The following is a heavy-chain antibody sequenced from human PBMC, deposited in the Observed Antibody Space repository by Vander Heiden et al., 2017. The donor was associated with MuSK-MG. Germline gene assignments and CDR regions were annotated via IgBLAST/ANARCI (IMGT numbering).Heavy chain of an antibody. Sequence: EVQLVVSGGGLVQPGGSLTLPCVASGFTFSSFWMHSVRQVPGKGLVWVSRINTDGSTITYADSVKGRFTISRDNAKNTMYLQMNSLRAEDTAVYHCVRGLLGGGDFWGQGTLVTVSS. CDR1: GFTFSSFW. D-gene: IGHD2-15*01. V-gene: IGHV3-74*01. CDR2: INTDGSTI. CDR3: VRGLLGGGDF. J-gene: IGHJ4*02.